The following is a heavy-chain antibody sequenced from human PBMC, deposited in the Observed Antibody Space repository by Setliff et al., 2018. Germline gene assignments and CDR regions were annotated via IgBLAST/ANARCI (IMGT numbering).Heavy chain of an antibody. J-gene: IGHJ4*02. CDR3: AASRAYTGAVEEWFLPKTFDF. Sequence: SETLSLTCTVSGDSISNYYWNWIRQPAGKGLEWIGRIYVTESTKYNPSLESRVTLSIDTSKNQFSLKLSSVTAADAALYYCAASRAYTGAVEEWFLPKTFDFWGQGSPVTAPQ. V-gene: IGHV4-4*07. CDR2: IYVTEST. D-gene: IGHD3-10*01. CDR1: GDSISNYY.